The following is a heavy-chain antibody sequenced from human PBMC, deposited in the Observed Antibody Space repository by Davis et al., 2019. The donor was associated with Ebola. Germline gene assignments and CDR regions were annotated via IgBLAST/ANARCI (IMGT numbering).Heavy chain of an antibody. V-gene: IGHV4-59*12. J-gene: IGHJ4*02. CDR2: IFQGGTT. CDR3: ARGRGIRLSLFDY. CDR1: GGSISSYY. Sequence: SETLSLTCTVSGGSISSYYWSWIRQPPGKGLEWIGYIFQGGTTHHNPSLKSRVTISLDRSKNQVSLRLTSVTAADTAVYFCARGRGIRLSLFDYWGQGTPVTVSS. D-gene: IGHD3-16*02.